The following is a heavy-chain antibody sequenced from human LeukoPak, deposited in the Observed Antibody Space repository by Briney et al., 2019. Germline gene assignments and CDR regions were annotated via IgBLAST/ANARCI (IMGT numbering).Heavy chain of an antibody. V-gene: IGHV4-59*01. J-gene: IGHJ4*02. D-gene: IGHD6-13*01. CDR1: GGSISSYY. CDR3: ARAVSSWYWGPFDY. CDR2: IYYSGST. Sequence: SETLSLTCTVSGGSISSYYWSWIRQPPGKGLEWIGYIYYSGSTNYNPSLKSRVTISVDTSKNQFSLKLNSVTAADTAVYYCARAVSSWYWGPFDYWGQGPLVTVSS.